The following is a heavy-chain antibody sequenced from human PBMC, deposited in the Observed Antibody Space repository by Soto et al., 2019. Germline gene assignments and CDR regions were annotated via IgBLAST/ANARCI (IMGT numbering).Heavy chain of an antibody. Sequence: GESLKISCAASGFTFSSYAMSWVRQAPGKGLEWVSAISGSGGSTYYADSVKGRFTISRDNSKNTLYLQMNSLRAEDTAVYYCATPDCSSTSCYAGGYDYWGQGTLVTVSS. CDR1: GFTFSSYA. CDR3: ATPDCSSTSCYAGGYDY. V-gene: IGHV3-23*01. CDR2: ISGSGGST. D-gene: IGHD2-2*01. J-gene: IGHJ4*02.